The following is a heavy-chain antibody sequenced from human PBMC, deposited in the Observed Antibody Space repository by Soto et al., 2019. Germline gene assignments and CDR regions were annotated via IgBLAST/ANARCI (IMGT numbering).Heavy chain of an antibody. J-gene: IGHJ5*01. CDR1: GGSISRADYY. V-gene: IGHV4-30-4*01. Sequence: KPSETLSLTCTVSGGSISRADYYWSWIRQPPGKGLELIGYVYYRGSIYYNPSLESRIRISVDTSKNQFSLKLTSVTAADTAMYFCARVTFTPKWFDYWGQGTLVTVSS. CDR2: VYYRGSI. CDR3: ARVTFTPKWFDY.